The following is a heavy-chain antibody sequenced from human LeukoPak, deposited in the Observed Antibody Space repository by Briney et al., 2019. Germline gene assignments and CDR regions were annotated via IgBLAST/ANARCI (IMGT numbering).Heavy chain of an antibody. J-gene: IGHJ4*02. CDR3: AGGSVDIVATIEGFDY. CDR2: IYYSGST. V-gene: IGHV4-59*11. CDR1: GGSISSHY. D-gene: IGHD5-12*01. Sequence: SETLSLTCTVSGGSISSHYWSWIRQPPGKGLEWIGYIYYSGSTNYNPSLKSRVTISVDTSKNQFSLKLSSVTAADTAVYYCAGGSVDIVATIEGFDYWGQGTLVTVSS.